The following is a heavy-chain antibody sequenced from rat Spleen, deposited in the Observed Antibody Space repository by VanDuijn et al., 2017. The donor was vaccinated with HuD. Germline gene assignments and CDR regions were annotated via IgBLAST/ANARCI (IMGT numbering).Heavy chain of an antibody. Sequence: EVQLVESGGGLVQPGRSLKLSCAASGFTFSNYGMYWIRQAPTKGLEWVATISYDGSSTYYRDSVKGRFTISRDNAKSTLYLQLDSLRSEDTATYYCARHHGYGSPWFGYWGQGVMVTVSS. V-gene: IGHV5-29*01. CDR1: GFTFSNYG. CDR3: ARHHGYGSPWFGY. J-gene: IGHJ2*01. D-gene: IGHD1-11*01. CDR2: ISYDGSST.